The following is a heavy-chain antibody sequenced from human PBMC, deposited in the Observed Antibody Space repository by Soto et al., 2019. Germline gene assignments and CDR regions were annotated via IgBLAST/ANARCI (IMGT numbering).Heavy chain of an antibody. V-gene: IGHV4-59*07. J-gene: IGHJ4*02. Sequence: HSYSTALTSTLCVGSIMSSYWRWIRQHPGKGLEWIGYIYYSGSTNYNPSLKSRVTISVDTSKNQFSLKLSSVTAADTAVYYCARGGSWSSFDYWGQGTLVTVSS. CDR2: IYYSGST. D-gene: IGHD1-26*01. CDR1: VGSIMSSY. CDR3: ARGGSWSSFDY.